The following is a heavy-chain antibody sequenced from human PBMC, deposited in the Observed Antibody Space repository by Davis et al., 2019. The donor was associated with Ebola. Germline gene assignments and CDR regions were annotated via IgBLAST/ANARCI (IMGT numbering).Heavy chain of an antibody. CDR2: IIPIFGPP. Sequence: SVKVSCKAPGGTFSTYVITWVRQPPGQGLEWMGGIIPIFGPPNYAQKFQGRVPITADESTSTASMELTSLRSEDTAVYYCARGLHDDAFDIWGQGTMVTVSS. J-gene: IGHJ3*02. V-gene: IGHV1-69*13. CDR3: ARGLHDDAFDI. CDR1: GGTFSTYV.